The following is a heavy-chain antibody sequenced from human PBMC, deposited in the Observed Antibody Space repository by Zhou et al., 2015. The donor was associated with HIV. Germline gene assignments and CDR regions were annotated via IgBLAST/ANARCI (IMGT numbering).Heavy chain of an antibody. D-gene: IGHD3-10*01. CDR2: IIPIFGTA. CDR1: GGTFSSYA. J-gene: IGHJ6*02. V-gene: IGHV1-69*12. Sequence: QVQLVQSGAEVKKPGSSVKVSCKASGGTFSSYAISWVRQAPGQGLEWMGGIIPIFGTANYAQKFQGRVTITADESTSTAYMELSSLRSEDTAVYYCARTHYYGSGSYYYYYGMDVWGQGTTVTVSS. CDR3: ARTHYYGSGSYYYYYGMDV.